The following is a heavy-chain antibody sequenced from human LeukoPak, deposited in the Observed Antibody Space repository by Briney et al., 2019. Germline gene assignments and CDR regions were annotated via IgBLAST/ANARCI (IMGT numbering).Heavy chain of an antibody. D-gene: IGHD3-16*01. J-gene: IGHJ3*02. CDR3: TRDYTRRGAFDI. CDR2: IYRSGST. Sequence: SETLSLTCTVSGGSISTSTYYWGWIRQPPGKGLEWIGNIYRSGSTNYNPSLKSRVTISVDTSKNQFSLKLSSVTAADTAVYYCTRDYTRRGAFDIWGQGTMVTVSS. CDR1: GGSISTSTYY. V-gene: IGHV4-39*07.